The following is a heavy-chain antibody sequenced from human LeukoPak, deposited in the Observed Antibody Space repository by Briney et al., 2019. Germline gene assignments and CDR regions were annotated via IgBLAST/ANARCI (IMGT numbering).Heavy chain of an antibody. CDR2: ISSSSSYI. V-gene: IGHV3-21*01. CDR1: GFTFSSYS. CDR3: ARDTDSSSSLDY. Sequence: GRSLRLSCAASGFTFSSYSMNWVRQAPGKGLEWVSSISSSSSYIYYADSVRGRFTISRDNAKNSLYLQMNSLRAEDTAVYYCARDTDSSSSLDYWGQGTLVTVSS. J-gene: IGHJ4*02. D-gene: IGHD6-6*01.